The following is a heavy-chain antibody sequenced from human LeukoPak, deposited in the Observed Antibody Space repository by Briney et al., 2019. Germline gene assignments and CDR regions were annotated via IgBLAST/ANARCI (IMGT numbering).Heavy chain of an antibody. CDR1: GGSFSGYY. CDR2: INHSGST. J-gene: IGHJ4*02. V-gene: IGHV4-34*01. CDR3: ARGGRLYYDSSGTPVDY. Sequence: SETLSLTCAVYGGSFSGYYRSWIRQPPGKGPDWIGEINHSGSTNYNPSLKSRVTISVDTSKNQFSLKLSSVTAADTAVYYCARGGRLYYDSSGTPVDYWGQGTLVTVSS. D-gene: IGHD3-22*01.